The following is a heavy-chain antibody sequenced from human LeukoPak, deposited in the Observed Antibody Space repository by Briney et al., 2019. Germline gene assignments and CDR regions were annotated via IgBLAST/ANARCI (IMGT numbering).Heavy chain of an antibody. V-gene: IGHV3-66*01. CDR2: IYSGGST. Sequence: GGSLRLSCAASGSTVSSNYMSWVRQAPGKGLEWVSVIYSGGSTYYADSVKGRFTISRDNAKNSLYLQMNSLRAEDTAVYYCARDRGDYSNLYYYYYMDVWGKGTTVTISS. CDR3: ARDRGDYSNLYYYYYMDV. CDR1: GSTVSSNY. J-gene: IGHJ6*03. D-gene: IGHD4-11*01.